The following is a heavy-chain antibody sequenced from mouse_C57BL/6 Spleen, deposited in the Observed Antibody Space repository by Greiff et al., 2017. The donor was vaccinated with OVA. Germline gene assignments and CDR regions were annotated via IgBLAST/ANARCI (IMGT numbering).Heavy chain of an antibody. D-gene: IGHD1-1*01. V-gene: IGHV1-80*01. Sequence: QVQLQQSGAELVKPGASVKISCKASGYAFSSYWMNWVKQRPGKGLEWIGQIYPGDGDTNYNGKFKGKATLTADKSSSTAYMQLSSLTSEDSAVYFCARHYYYGSSYEYFDVWGTGTTVTDSS. CDR1: GYAFSSYW. J-gene: IGHJ1*03. CDR2: IYPGDGDT. CDR3: ARHYYYGSSYEYFDV.